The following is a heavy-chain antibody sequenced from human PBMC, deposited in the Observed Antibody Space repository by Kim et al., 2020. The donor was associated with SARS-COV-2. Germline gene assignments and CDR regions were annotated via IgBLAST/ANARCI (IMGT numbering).Heavy chain of an antibody. Sequence: SVKVSCKASGGTFSSYAISWVRQAPGQGLEWMGGIIPIFGTANYAQKFQGRVTITADESTSTAYMELSSLRSEDTAVYYCARDLGPTWEYYYDSSGYYAFDIWGQGTMVTVSS. J-gene: IGHJ3*02. CDR1: GGTFSSYA. V-gene: IGHV1-69*13. CDR2: IIPIFGTA. D-gene: IGHD3-22*01. CDR3: ARDLGPTWEYYYDSSGYYAFDI.